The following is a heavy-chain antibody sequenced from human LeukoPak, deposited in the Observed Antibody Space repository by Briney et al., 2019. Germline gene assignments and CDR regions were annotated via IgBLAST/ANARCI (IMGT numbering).Heavy chain of an antibody. Sequence: SETLSLTCTVSGGSISSSSYYWGWIRQPPGKGLEWIGSIYYSGSTYYNPSLKSRVTISVDTSKNQFSLKLSSVTAADTAVYYCARHGLGGYEYYYYYMDVWDKGTTVTISS. D-gene: IGHD5-12*01. V-gene: IGHV4-39*01. CDR1: GGSISSSSYY. J-gene: IGHJ6*03. CDR2: IYYSGST. CDR3: ARHGLGGYEYYYYYMDV.